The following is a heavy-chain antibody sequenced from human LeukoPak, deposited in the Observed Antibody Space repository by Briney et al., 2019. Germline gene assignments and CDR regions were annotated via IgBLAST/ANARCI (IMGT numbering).Heavy chain of an antibody. CDR2: INSDGSNT. V-gene: IGHV3-74*01. J-gene: IGHJ4*02. CDR1: GFTLSSDW. Sequence: TGGSLRLSCAASGFTLSSDWMDWVRQAPGKGLVWVSRINSDGSNTGYADSVKGRFTNSRDNAKNTLYLQMNSLRADDTAVYYCASNLWAPSVHWGQGTLVTVSS. D-gene: IGHD2/OR15-2a*01. CDR3: ASNLWAPSVH.